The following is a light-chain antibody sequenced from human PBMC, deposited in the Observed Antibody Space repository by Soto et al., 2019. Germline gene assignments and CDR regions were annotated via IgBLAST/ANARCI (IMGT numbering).Light chain of an antibody. Sequence: DIVMTQSPDSLAVSLGERATINCKSSQSVLYSSNNKNYLAWYQQIPGQPPKLLIYWASTRESGVPDRFSGSGSGTDFTLTITSLQAEDVAVYYCQQDESTPPTFGQGTKLEIK. V-gene: IGKV4-1*01. CDR3: QQDESTPPT. CDR1: QSVLYSSNNKNY. J-gene: IGKJ2*01. CDR2: WAS.